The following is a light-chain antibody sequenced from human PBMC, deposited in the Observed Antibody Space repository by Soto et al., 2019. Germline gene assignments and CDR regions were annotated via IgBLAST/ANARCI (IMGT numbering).Light chain of an antibody. V-gene: IGKV1-5*03. CDR2: KAS. CDR1: QTISSW. J-gene: IGKJ1*01. Sequence: DIKMTQSPSTLSGSVGDRVTITCRASQTISSWLAWYQQKPGKAPKLLIYKASTLKSGVPSRFSGSGSGTEFTITISSLQPDDFVTYYCQHYNTYSEACGQGTKV. CDR3: QHYNTYSEA.